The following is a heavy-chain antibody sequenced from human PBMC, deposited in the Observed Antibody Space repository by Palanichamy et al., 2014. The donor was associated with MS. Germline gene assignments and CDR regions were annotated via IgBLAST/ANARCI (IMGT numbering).Heavy chain of an antibody. CDR1: GFTFSGHA. D-gene: IGHD2-15*01. V-gene: IGHV3-30*03. Sequence: QVQLVESGGGVVQPGRSLRLSCAASGFTFSGHAMHWVRQAPGKGLEWMTLVSKDGSSKHYADSVKGRFTISRDNSKTTLYLQMNSLRADDTAVYYCARAACSGGNCDSSEYFIDYWGQGTLVTVSS. CDR2: VSKDGSSK. CDR3: ARAACSGGNCDSSEYFIDY. J-gene: IGHJ4*02.